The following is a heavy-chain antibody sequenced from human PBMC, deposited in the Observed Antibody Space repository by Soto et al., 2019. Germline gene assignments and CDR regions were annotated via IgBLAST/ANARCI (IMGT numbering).Heavy chain of an antibody. CDR2: ISYDGSNK. CDR1: GFTFSSYA. D-gene: IGHD6-13*01. CDR3: ARVAAAGNDGTAYYYYYGMDV. J-gene: IGHJ6*02. Sequence: GGSLRLSCAASGFTFSSYAMHWVRQAPGKGLELVAVISYDGSNKYYADSVKGRFTISRDNSKNTLYLQMNSLRAEDTAVYYCARVAAAGNDGTAYYYYYGMDVWGQGTTVTVSS. V-gene: IGHV3-30-3*01.